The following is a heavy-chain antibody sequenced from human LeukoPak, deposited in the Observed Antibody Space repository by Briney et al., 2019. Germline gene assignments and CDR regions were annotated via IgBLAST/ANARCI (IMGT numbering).Heavy chain of an antibody. CDR2: LSCGAGGT. Sequence: GGSLRLSCGVSGITLSNYDMSWVRPAPGKGLEWVAGLSCGAGGTNYADSVKGRFTISRDNSKNTLFLQMDRLRAEDTAVYFCAKRGVVVRVFLVGFHKEAYYFDSWGQGAQVTVSS. CDR3: AKRGVVVRVFLVGFHKEAYYFDS. CDR1: GITLSNYD. D-gene: IGHD3-16*02. V-gene: IGHV3-23*01. J-gene: IGHJ4*02.